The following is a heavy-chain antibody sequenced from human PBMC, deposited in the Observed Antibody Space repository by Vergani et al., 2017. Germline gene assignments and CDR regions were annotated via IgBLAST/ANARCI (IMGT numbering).Heavy chain of an antibody. J-gene: IGHJ5*02. Sequence: EVQLVESGGGLVQPGRSLRLSCTASGFTFGDYAMSWFRQAPGKGLEWVGFIRSKAYGGTTEYAASVKGRFTISRDDSKSIAYLQMNSRKTEDTAVYYCTRDEYCSSTSCYAAYSRFDPGGQGTLVTVSS. V-gene: IGHV3-49*03. CDR2: IRSKAYGGTT. D-gene: IGHD2-2*01. CDR1: GFTFGDYA. CDR3: TRDEYCSSTSCYAAYSRFDP.